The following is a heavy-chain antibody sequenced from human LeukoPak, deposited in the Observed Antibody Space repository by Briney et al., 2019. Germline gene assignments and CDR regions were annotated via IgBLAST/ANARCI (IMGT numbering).Heavy chain of an antibody. CDR2: INTSGGST. V-gene: IGHV1-46*01. Sequence: ASVKVSCKASGYTLTSYYMHWVRQAPGQGLEWMGIINTSGGSTSYAQKFQGRVTMTRDTSTSTVYMELSSLRSEDTAVYYCARAGVSWPMGVDIWGKGTMVTVSS. D-gene: IGHD2-8*01. CDR1: GYTLTSYY. J-gene: IGHJ3*02. CDR3: ARAGVSWPMGVDI.